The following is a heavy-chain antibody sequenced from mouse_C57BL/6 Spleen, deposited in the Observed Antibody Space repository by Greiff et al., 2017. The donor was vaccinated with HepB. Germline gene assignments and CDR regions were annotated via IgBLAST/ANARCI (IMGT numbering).Heavy chain of an antibody. V-gene: IGHV1-69*01. CDR3: ARFQTAQAPWFAY. Sequence: VQLQQSGAELVMPGASVKLSCKASGYTFTSYWMHWVKQRPGQGLEWIGEIDPSDSYTNYNQKFKGKSTLTVDKSSSTAYMQLSSLTSEDSAVYYCARFQTAQAPWFAYWGQGTLVTVSA. CDR2: IDPSDSYT. D-gene: IGHD3-2*02. J-gene: IGHJ3*01. CDR1: GYTFTSYW.